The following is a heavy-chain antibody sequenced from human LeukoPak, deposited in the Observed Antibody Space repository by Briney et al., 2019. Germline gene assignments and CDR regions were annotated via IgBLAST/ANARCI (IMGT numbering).Heavy chain of an antibody. CDR2: IYYSGST. Sequence: SETLSLTCTVSGGSISSYYWSWIRQPPGKGLEWIGYIYYSGSTNYNPSLKSRVTISVETSKNQFSLKLSSVTAADTAVYYCARVTGYMIEDYSDYWGQGTLVTVSS. V-gene: IGHV4-59*01. J-gene: IGHJ4*02. D-gene: IGHD3-22*01. CDR1: GGSISSYY. CDR3: ARVTGYMIEDYSDY.